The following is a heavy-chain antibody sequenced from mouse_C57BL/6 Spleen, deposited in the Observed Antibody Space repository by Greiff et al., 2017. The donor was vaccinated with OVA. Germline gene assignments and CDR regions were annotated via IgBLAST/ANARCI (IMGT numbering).Heavy chain of an antibody. V-gene: IGHV1-50*01. Sequence: QVQLQQPGAELVKPGASVKLSCKASGYTFTSYWMQWVKQRPGQGLEWIGEIDPSDSYTNYNQKFKGKATVTVDTSSSTAYMQLSSLTSEDSAVYYCARYSYGSSYWFAYWGQGTLVTVSA. CDR2: IDPSDSYT. J-gene: IGHJ3*01. CDR1: GYTFTSYW. CDR3: ARYSYGSSYWFAY. D-gene: IGHD1-1*01.